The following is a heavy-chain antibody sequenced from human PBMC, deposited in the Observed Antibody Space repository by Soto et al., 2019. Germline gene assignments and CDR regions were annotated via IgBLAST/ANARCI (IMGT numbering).Heavy chain of an antibody. CDR1: GYTFTRYY. D-gene: IGHD3-16*02. V-gene: IGHV1-2*02. Sequence: ASVKVSCKASGYTFTRYYMNWVRQAPGQGLEWMGWINPDSGDTDYAQKFQGRVTMTRDASISTAYLEVNSLRSDDTAMYYCTTHARYYYNDYWGQGTLVTVPS. CDR3: TTHARYYYNDY. CDR2: INPDSGDT. J-gene: IGHJ4*02.